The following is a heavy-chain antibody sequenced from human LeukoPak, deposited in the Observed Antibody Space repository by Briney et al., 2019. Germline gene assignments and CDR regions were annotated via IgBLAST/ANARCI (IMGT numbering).Heavy chain of an antibody. CDR1: GFTFSRFS. CDR2: ISTSSRYI. D-gene: IGHD2-21*02. V-gene: IGHV3-21*01. Sequence: GGSLRLSCAGSGFTFSRFSMNWVRQAPGKGLEWVSSISTSSRYIYYADSVKGRFTISRDNAETSLYLEMNSLRVEDTAIYYCFGLVPATPQHFQSYMDVWGKGTTVTVSS. J-gene: IGHJ6*03. CDR3: FGLVPATPQHFQSYMDV.